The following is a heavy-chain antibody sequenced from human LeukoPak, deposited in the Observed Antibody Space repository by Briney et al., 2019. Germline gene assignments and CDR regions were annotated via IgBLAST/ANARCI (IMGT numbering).Heavy chain of an antibody. CDR3: ARDLSPHGSSSWYGMMGY. CDR2: IYYSGST. J-gene: IGHJ4*02. V-gene: IGHV4-59*01. D-gene: IGHD6-13*01. Sequence: SETLSLTCTVSGGSISSYYWSWIRQPPGKGLEWIGYIYYSGSTNYNPSLKSRVTISVDTSKNQFSLKLSSVTAADTAVYYCARDLSPHGSSSWYGMMGYWGQGTLVTVSS. CDR1: GGSISSYY.